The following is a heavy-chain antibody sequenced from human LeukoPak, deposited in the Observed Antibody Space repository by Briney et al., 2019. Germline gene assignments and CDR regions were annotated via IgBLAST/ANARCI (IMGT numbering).Heavy chain of an antibody. CDR2: ISYDGSNK. D-gene: IGHD3-22*01. V-gene: IGHV3-30-3*01. J-gene: IGHJ4*02. CDR1: GFTFSSYA. CDR3: AKGHSYYYDSSGYYSTYFDY. Sequence: GGSLRLSCAASGFTFSSYAMHWVRQAPGKGLEWVAVISYDGSNKYYADSVKGRFTISRDNSKNTLYLQMNSLRAEDTAVYYCAKGHSYYYDSSGYYSTYFDYWGQGTLVTVSS.